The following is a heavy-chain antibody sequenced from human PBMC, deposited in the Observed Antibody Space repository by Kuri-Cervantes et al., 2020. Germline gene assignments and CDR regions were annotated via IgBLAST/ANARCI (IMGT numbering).Heavy chain of an antibody. Sequence: SETLSLTCTVSGGSISSYYWSWIRQPPGKGLEWIGYIYYSGSTNYNPSLKSRVTISVDTSKNQFSLKLSSVTAADTAVYYCARGLTDINQRSYYDSWAQGTLVTVSS. CDR2: IYYSGST. D-gene: IGHD3-16*01. CDR3: ARGLTDINQRSYYDS. J-gene: IGHJ4*02. CDR1: GGSISSYY. V-gene: IGHV4-59*01.